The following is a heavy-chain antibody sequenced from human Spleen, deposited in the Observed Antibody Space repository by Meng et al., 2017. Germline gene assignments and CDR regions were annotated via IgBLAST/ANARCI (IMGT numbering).Heavy chain of an antibody. J-gene: IGHJ4*02. CDR3: ARALGGATYYFDY. Sequence: QVQLQQWGAGLLKPSETLSLTCAVYGGSFSGYYWSWIRQPPGKDLEWIGEINHSGSTHYNPSLTSRVSISVDTSKNQFSLKLTSVTAADTAMYYCARALGGATYYFDYWGQGTLVAVSS. D-gene: IGHD1-26*01. CDR2: INHSGST. V-gene: IGHV4-34*01. CDR1: GGSFSGYY.